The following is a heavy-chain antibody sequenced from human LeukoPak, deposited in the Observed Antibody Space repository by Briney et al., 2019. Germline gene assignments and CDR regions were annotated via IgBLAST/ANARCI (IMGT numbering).Heavy chain of an antibody. Sequence: GGSLRLSCAASGFSFSYYGMHWVRQAPGKGLEWVSSISSSSSDIYYADSVKGRFTISRDNAKNSLYLQMNSLRAEDTAVYYCARKNGLDYWGQGTLVTVSS. CDR1: GFSFSYYG. CDR2: ISSSSSDI. V-gene: IGHV3-21*01. CDR3: ARKNGLDY. J-gene: IGHJ4*02.